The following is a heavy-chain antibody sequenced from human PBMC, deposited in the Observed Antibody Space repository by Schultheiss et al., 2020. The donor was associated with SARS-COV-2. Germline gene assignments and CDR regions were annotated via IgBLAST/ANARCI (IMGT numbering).Heavy chain of an antibody. D-gene: IGHD3-22*01. CDR3: ARGGRDYYDSSGTRRYFFDY. V-gene: IGHV1-69*04. J-gene: IGHJ4*02. Sequence: SVKVSCKASGGTFSRYASSWVRQAPGQGLEWMGRIIPMLGIVKYAQKFQGRVTVTADKSTSTAYMELSSLRSEDTAVYYCARGGRDYYDSSGTRRYFFDYWGQGTLVTVSS. CDR1: GGTFSRYA. CDR2: IIPMLGIV.